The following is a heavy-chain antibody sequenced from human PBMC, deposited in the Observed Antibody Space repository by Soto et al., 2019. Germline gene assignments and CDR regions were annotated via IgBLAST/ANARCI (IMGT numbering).Heavy chain of an antibody. CDR1: GWSFRGYY. CDR2: INHSGST. V-gene: IGHV4-34*01. Sequence: SETLSLTCSVYGWSFRGYYWSWIRQPPGKGLEWIGEINHSGSTNYNPSLKSRVTISVDTSKNQFSLKLSSVTAADTAVYYCARRGVVVPAASYYYYGMDVWGQGTTVTVSS. J-gene: IGHJ6*02. D-gene: IGHD2-2*01. CDR3: ARRGVVVPAASYYYYGMDV.